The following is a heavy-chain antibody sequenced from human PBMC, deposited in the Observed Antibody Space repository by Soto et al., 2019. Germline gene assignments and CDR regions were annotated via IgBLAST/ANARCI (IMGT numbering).Heavy chain of an antibody. J-gene: IGHJ4*02. CDR1: GFSFSSYG. CDR2: IWFDGNKR. CDR3: ARDSCGVTNCYSHFDF. Sequence: QVQLVESGGGVVQPGRSLRLSCAASGFSFSSYGMHWVRQAPGKGLEWVAIIWFDGNKRYYAESVKGRFTVSRDNSKNTMYLQMTSLRVEDTAVYYCARDSCGVTNCYSHFDFWGQGSLVTVSS. V-gene: IGHV3-33*01. D-gene: IGHD2-2*02.